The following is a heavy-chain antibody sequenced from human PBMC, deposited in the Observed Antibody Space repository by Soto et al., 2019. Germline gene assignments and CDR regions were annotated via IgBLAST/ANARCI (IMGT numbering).Heavy chain of an antibody. CDR1: GYTFTAYG. D-gene: IGHD3-9*01. CDR2: VGTANANT. CDR3: ARELNTDPTAYYAFAY. J-gene: IGHJ4*02. V-gene: IGHV1-18*01. Sequence: QVQLVQSGPEVTMPGASVKVSCKTSGYTFTAYGLAWLRQAPRQRPEWLGWVGTANANTNYAEKFQGRVTMTSDASTTTPYMELRSVRSDDTAVYYCARELNTDPTAYYAFAYWGQGTLVTVSS.